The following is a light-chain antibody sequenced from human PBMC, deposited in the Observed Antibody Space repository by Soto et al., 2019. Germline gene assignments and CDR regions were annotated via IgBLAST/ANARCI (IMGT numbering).Light chain of an antibody. Sequence: EIVLTHSPATLSFSPRGIVGVXYTPSETIRGLLAWYQQRPGQPPRLLIYDTSNRATGIPARFSGSGSGTDFTLTINRLEAEDFAVYYCQHRSGWPPGATFGQGTRLEIK. J-gene: IGKJ5*01. V-gene: IGKV3-11*01. CDR2: DTS. CDR3: QHRSGWPPGAT. CDR1: ETIRGL.